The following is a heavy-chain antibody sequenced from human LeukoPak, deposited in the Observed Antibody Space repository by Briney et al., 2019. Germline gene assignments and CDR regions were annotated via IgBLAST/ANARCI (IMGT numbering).Heavy chain of an antibody. D-gene: IGHD3-9*01. CDR2: INYSGST. CDR1: GGSISSYY. J-gene: IGHJ6*02. Sequence: PSETLSLTCTVSGGSISSYYWSWIRQPPAKGLEWIWYINYSGSTNYNPSLKSRVTISLDTSKNQFSLKLSSVTAADTAIYYCARGDILTGYYSPSYHYGMDVWGQGTTVTVSS. V-gene: IGHV4-59*01. CDR3: ARGDILTGYYSPSYHYGMDV.